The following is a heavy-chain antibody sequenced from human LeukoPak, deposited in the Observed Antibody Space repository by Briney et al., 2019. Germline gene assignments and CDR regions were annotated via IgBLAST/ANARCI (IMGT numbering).Heavy chain of an antibody. CDR1: GGSISSGGYY. D-gene: IGHD3-22*01. V-gene: IGHV4-31*03. Sequence: ASQTLSLTCTVSGGSISSGGYYWSWIRQHPGKGLEWIGYIYYSGSTYYNPSLKSRVTISVDTSKNQFSLKLSSVTAADTAVYYCARDVFYDSSGYLAAFDIWGQGTMVTVSS. J-gene: IGHJ3*02. CDR3: ARDVFYDSSGYLAAFDI. CDR2: IYYSGST.